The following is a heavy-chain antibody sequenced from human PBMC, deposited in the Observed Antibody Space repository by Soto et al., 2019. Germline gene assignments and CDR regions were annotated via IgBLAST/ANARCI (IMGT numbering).Heavy chain of an antibody. Sequence: AVHVSSNPAGYTVTIYTIHLLHQATGQRLEWMGWINAGNGNTKYSQKFQGRVTITRDTSGSTAYMELRSLRSEDTAVYYCGRGLGLYYFDYRGQGSVVTVSS. CDR2: INAGNGNT. D-gene: IGHD1-26*01. CDR1: GYTVTIYT. V-gene: IGHV1-3*01. J-gene: IGHJ4*02. CDR3: GRGLGLYYFDY.